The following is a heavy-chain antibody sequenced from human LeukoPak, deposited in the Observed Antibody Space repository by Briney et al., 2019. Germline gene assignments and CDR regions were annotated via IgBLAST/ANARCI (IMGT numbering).Heavy chain of an antibody. D-gene: IGHD3-16*02. Sequence: ASVKVSCTASGYTFSSHYMHWVRQAPGQGLEWMGVISPSGDATLYAQKFQGRVTMTRDTSTSTLYMDLSSLRSEDTAVYYCATDSPKGYLTVDYWGQGTLVTVSS. J-gene: IGHJ4*02. CDR1: GYTFSSHY. CDR3: ATDSPKGYLTVDY. V-gene: IGHV1-46*01. CDR2: ISPSGDAT.